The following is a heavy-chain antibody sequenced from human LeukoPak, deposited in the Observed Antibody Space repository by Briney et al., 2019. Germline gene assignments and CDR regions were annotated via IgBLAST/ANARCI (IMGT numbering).Heavy chain of an antibody. CDR3: GRHPLYDILTGSFDY. Sequence: LGESLKISCKGSGYSFASYWIGWVRQMPGKGLEWMGIIYPGDSDTRYSPSFQGQVTISADKSISTAYLQWSSLKASDTAMYYCGRHPLYDILTGSFDYWGQETLVTVSS. CDR2: IYPGDSDT. D-gene: IGHD3-9*01. V-gene: IGHV5-51*01. J-gene: IGHJ4*02. CDR1: GYSFASYW.